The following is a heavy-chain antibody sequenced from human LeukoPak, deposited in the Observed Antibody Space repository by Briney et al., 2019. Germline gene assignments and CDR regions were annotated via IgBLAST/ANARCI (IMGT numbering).Heavy chain of an antibody. D-gene: IGHD6-19*01. V-gene: IGHV3-23*01. Sequence: PGGSLRLSCAASGFTFSSYAMSWVRQAPRKGLEWVSAISGSGGSTYYADPVKGRFTISRDNSKNTLYLQMNSLRAEDTAVYYCAKGMAVAGWYWGQGTLVAVSS. CDR1: GFTFSSYA. J-gene: IGHJ4*02. CDR3: AKGMAVAGWY. CDR2: ISGSGGST.